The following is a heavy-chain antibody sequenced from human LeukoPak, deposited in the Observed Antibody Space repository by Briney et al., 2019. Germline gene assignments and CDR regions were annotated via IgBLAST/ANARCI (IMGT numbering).Heavy chain of an antibody. CDR1: GYTFTGYY. V-gene: IGHV1-2*02. CDR3: VKMYYDFWSAFDI. Sequence: GASVKVSCKASGYTFTGYYMHWVRQAPGQGLEWMGWIYPNNGGTNSAQKFQGRVTMTRDTSISTAYMELSGLRSDDTAVYYCVKMYYDFWSAFDIWGQGTMVTVSS. D-gene: IGHD3-3*01. CDR2: IYPNNGGT. J-gene: IGHJ3*02.